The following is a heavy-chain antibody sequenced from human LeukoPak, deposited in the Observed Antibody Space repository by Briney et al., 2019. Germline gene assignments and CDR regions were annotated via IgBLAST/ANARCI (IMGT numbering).Heavy chain of an antibody. J-gene: IGHJ4*02. Sequence: GGSLRLSCVASGFTFTSYGMNWVRQAPGKGLEWVSSASGRGTYTYYADSVKGRFTISRDTSKNILYLQMDSLGAEDTAVYYCAKSRGPRVTIYGVDVFPPFDSWGQGALVSVSP. CDR2: ASGRGTYT. D-gene: IGHD3-3*01. CDR1: GFTFTSYG. CDR3: AKSRGPRVTIYGVDVFPPFDS. V-gene: IGHV3-23*01.